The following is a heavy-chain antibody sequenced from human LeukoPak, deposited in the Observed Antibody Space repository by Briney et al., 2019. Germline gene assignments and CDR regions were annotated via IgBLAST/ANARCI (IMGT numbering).Heavy chain of an antibody. V-gene: IGHV3-48*01. J-gene: IGHJ4*02. CDR3: ASHATFRYFDY. CDR1: GFTFSSYS. Sequence: GSLRLSCAASGFTFSSYSMNWVRQAPGKGLEWVSYISSSSSTIYYADSVKGRFTISRDNAKNSLYLQMNSLRAEDTAVYYCASHATFRYFDYWGQGTLVTVSS. CDR2: ISSSSSTI. D-gene: IGHD3-3*02.